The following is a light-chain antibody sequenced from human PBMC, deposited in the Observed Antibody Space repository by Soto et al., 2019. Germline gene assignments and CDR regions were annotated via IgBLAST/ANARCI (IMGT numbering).Light chain of an antibody. CDR1: SSDVGRYDY. CDR3: SSFTTSSTFV. Sequence: QSALAQHACVSGSPGQSITISCTGTSSDVGRYDYVSWFQQHPGKTPKLLIYDVSNWPSGASDRFSGSKSGNTASLTISGLQPEDEADYYCSSFTTSSTFVFGTGTKVTVL. J-gene: IGLJ1*01. V-gene: IGLV2-14*01. CDR2: DVS.